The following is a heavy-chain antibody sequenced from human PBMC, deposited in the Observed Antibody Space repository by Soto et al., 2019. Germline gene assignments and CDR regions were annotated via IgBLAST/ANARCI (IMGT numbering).Heavy chain of an antibody. J-gene: IGHJ3*02. CDR1: GFTFSSYG. CDR3: AKDDAFDI. CDR2: ISYDGSNK. Sequence: PGGSLRLSCAASGFTFSSYGMHGVRQAPGKGLEWVAVISYDGSNKYYADSVKGRFTISRDNSKNTLYLQMNSLRAEDTAVYYCAKDDAFDIWGQGTMVTV. V-gene: IGHV3-30*18.